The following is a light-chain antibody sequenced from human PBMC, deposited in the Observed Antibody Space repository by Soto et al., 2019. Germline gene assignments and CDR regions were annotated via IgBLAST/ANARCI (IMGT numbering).Light chain of an antibody. CDR3: SSYTGSDNLVL. V-gene: IGLV2-14*01. J-gene: IGLJ2*01. CDR2: NVT. CDR1: SRDVGGYNY. Sequence: QSALTRPASVSGSPGQSITISCTGTSRDVGGYNYVSWYQQHPGKAPKLMIYNVTNWPSGVSSRFSGSKSGNTASLTISGLQAEDEADYYCSSYTGSDNLVLFGGGTKVTVL.